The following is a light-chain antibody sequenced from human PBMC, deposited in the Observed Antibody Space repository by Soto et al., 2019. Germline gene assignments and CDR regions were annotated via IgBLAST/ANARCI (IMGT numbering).Light chain of an antibody. CDR1: QSVSSY. Sequence: EIVLTQSPATLSLSPGERATLSCRASQSVSSYLAWYQQKPGQAPRLLIYDASNRATGIPSRFSGSGSGTAFTLTISSLEPEDFAVYYCQQSSNWPPLTFGGWTKVEIK. V-gene: IGKV3-11*01. J-gene: IGKJ4*01. CDR2: DAS. CDR3: QQSSNWPPLT.